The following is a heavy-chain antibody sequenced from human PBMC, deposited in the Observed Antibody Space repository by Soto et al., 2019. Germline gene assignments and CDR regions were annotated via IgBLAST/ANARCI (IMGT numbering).Heavy chain of an antibody. CDR3: AKDSLGVYGDTDYYYGMDV. V-gene: IGHV3-30*18. CDR2: ISYDGSNK. J-gene: IGHJ6*02. Sequence: GGSLRLSCAASGFTFSSYGMHWVRQAPGKGLEWVAVISYDGSNKYYADSVKGRFTISRDNSKNTLYLQMNSLRAEDTAVYYCAKDSLGVYGDTDYYYGMDVWGQGTTVTVSS. D-gene: IGHD4-17*01. CDR1: GFTFSSYG.